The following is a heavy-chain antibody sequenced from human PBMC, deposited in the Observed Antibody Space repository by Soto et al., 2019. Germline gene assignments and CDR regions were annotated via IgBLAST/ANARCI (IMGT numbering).Heavy chain of an antibody. J-gene: IGHJ4*02. V-gene: IGHV4-34*01. D-gene: IGHD3-10*01. CDR3: ARYGSGILFDN. CDR1: GGSFSGYY. CDR2: IDHSGST. Sequence: SETLSLTCAVFGGSFSGYYWSWIRQPPGKGLEWIGEIDHSGSTNYNPSLKSRVTTSVDTSKNQFSLKLTSVTAADTAVYYCARYGSGILFDNWGQGALVTLSS.